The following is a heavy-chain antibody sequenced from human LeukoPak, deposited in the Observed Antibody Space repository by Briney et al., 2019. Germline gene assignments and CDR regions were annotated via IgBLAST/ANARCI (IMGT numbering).Heavy chain of an antibody. Sequence: GGSLRLSCAASGFTVSSYAMSWVRQAPGKGLEWVSAISGSGGSTYYADSVKGRFTISRDNSKNTLYLQMNSLRAEDTAVYYCAKSIMIVVAPDYWGQGTLVTVSS. CDR2: ISGSGGST. J-gene: IGHJ4*02. V-gene: IGHV3-23*01. CDR1: GFTVSSYA. D-gene: IGHD3-22*01. CDR3: AKSIMIVVAPDY.